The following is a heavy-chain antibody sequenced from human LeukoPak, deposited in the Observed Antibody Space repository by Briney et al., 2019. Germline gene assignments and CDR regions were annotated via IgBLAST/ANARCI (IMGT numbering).Heavy chain of an antibody. D-gene: IGHD3-22*01. CDR2: ISSSSSYI. CDR3: ARDHSNLYYYDSSGA. V-gene: IGHV3-21*01. J-gene: IGHJ5*02. CDR1: GFTFSSYS. Sequence: GGSLRLSCAASGFTFSSYSMNWVRQAPGKGVEWVSSISSSSSYIYYADSVKGRFTISRDNAKNSLYLQMNSLRAEDTAVYYCARDHSNLYYYDSSGAWGQGTLVTVSS.